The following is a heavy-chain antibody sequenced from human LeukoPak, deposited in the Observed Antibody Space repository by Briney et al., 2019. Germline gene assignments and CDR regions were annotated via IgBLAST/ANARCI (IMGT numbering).Heavy chain of an antibody. D-gene: IGHD2-2*01. V-gene: IGHV3-53*05. CDR1: GFTVSSNY. J-gene: IGHJ6*04. Sequence: GGSLRLSCAASGFTVSSNYMSWVRQAPGKGLEWVSVIYSGGSTYYADSVKGRFTISRDNSKNTLYLQMNSLRAEDTAVYYCARDNKIVVVPAAGYYYGMDVWGKGTTVTVSS. CDR3: ARDNKIVVVPAAGYYYGMDV. CDR2: IYSGGST.